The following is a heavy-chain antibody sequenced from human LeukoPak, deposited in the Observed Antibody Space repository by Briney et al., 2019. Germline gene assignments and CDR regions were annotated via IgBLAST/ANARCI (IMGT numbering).Heavy chain of an antibody. CDR2: INPNSGGT. CDR3: ARDYRYGSSSLGY. D-gene: IGHD6-6*01. J-gene: IGHJ4*02. V-gene: IGHV1-2*04. CDR1: GYTFTGYY. Sequence: GASVKVSCKASGYTFTGYYMHWVRQAPGQGLEWMGWINPNSGGTNYAQKFQGWVTMTRDTSISTAYMEQSRLRSDDTAVYYCARDYRYGSSSLGYWGQGTLVTVSS.